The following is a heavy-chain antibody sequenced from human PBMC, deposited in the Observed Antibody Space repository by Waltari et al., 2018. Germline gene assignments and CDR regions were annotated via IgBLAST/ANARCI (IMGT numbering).Heavy chain of an antibody. J-gene: IGHJ3*02. CDR3: ARSKDFYDSSYGAFDI. Sequence: QVQLQESGSGLVKPSEILSLTCTVSGGSISGYYFSWIRPSPGKGLGWVGSTYYTGGTSYNPSLKSRVTISVDRSKNQFSLQMRSVTAADTALYYCARSKDFYDSSYGAFDIWGQGTMVTVSS. D-gene: IGHD3-22*01. CDR1: GGSISGYY. CDR2: TYYTGGT. V-gene: IGHV4-59*01.